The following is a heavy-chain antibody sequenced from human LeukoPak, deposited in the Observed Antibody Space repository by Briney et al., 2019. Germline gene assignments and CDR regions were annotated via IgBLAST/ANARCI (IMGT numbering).Heavy chain of an antibody. J-gene: IGHJ4*02. V-gene: IGHV4-38-2*01. D-gene: IGHD2-2*01. Sequence: SEILSLTCEVSGYSISSGYYWGWIRQPPGKGLEWIGSMYHSGSTYYNPSLQSRVTLSADTSNNQFSLRLTSVTAADTAVYYCVRLAQCVGSSCFAVHFWGRGTLVHVS. CDR2: MYHSGST. CDR3: VRLAQCVGSSCFAVHF. CDR1: GYSISSGYY.